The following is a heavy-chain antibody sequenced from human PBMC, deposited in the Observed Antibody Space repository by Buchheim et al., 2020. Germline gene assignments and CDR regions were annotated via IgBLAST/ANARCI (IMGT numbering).Heavy chain of an antibody. CDR3: ARKMLNYYDSSGLGNFDY. D-gene: IGHD3-22*01. V-gene: IGHV3-48*03. J-gene: IGHJ4*02. CDR1: GFTFSSYE. Sequence: EVQLVESGGGLVQPGGSLRLSCAASGFTFSSYEMNWVRQAPGKGLEWVSYISSSGNTIYYADSVKGRFTISRDNAKNSLYLQMNSLRAEDTAVYYCARKMLNYYDSSGLGNFDYWGQGTL. CDR2: ISSSGNTI.